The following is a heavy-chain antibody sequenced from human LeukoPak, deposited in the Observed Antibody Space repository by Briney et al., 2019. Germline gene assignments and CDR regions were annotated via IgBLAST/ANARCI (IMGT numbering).Heavy chain of an antibody. J-gene: IGHJ4*02. Sequence: SATLSLTCAVYGGSFSGYYWSWIRQPPGKGLEWIGEINHSGSTNYNPSLKSRVTISVDTSKNQFSLKLSSVTAADTAVYYCARVGGRDLYYWGQGTLVTVSS. CDR2: INHSGST. V-gene: IGHV4-34*01. CDR3: ARVGGRDLYY. D-gene: IGHD2-21*02. CDR1: GGSFSGYY.